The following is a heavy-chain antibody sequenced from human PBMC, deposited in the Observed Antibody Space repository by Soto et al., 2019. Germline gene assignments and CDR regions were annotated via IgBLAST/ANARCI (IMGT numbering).Heavy chain of an antibody. V-gene: IGHV1-2*02. Sequence: ASVKVSCKASGYTFTGYYMHWVRQAPGQGLEWMGWINPNSGGTNYAQKFQGRVTMTRDTSISTAYMELSRLRSDDTAVYYCARVDMYYDFSYYGMDVWGQGTTVTVSS. J-gene: IGHJ6*02. CDR2: INPNSGGT. CDR3: ARVDMYYDFSYYGMDV. D-gene: IGHD3-3*01. CDR1: GYTFTGYY.